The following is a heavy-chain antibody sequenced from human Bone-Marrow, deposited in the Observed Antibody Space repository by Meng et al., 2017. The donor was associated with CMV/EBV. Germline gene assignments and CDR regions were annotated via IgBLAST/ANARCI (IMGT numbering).Heavy chain of an antibody. CDR3: ARAPGYCSSTSCYTFDD. Sequence: SVKVSCKASGDTFSSYAISWVRQAPGQGLEWMGGIIPIFGTANYAQKFQGRVTITTDESTSTAYMELSSLRSEDTAVYYCARAPGYCSSTSCYTFDDWGQGTLVTVSS. D-gene: IGHD2-2*02. CDR2: IIPIFGTA. V-gene: IGHV1-69*05. CDR1: GDTFSSYA. J-gene: IGHJ4*02.